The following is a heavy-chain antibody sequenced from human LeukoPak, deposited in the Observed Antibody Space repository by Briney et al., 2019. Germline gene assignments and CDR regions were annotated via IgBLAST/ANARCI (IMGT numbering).Heavy chain of an antibody. CDR2: IYPGDSDT. CDR3: ARFFGVVGYYYYYMDV. V-gene: IGHV5-51*01. Sequence: GESLKISCKTSGYNFNTYWIGWVRQMPGKGLEWMGIIYPGDSDTRYSPSFQGQVTISADKSISTAYLQWSSLKASDTAMYYCARFFGVVGYYYYYMDVWGKGTTVTVSS. J-gene: IGHJ6*03. D-gene: IGHD3-3*01. CDR1: GYNFNTYW.